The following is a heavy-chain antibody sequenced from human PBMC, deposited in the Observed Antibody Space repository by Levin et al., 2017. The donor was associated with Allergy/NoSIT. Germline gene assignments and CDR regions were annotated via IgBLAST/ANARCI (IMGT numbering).Heavy chain of an antibody. CDR2: ISWNSGSI. CDR3: AKNSYYDSSGYFDY. J-gene: IGHJ4*02. Sequence: QSGGSLRLSCAASGFTFDDYAMHWVRQAPGKGLEWVSGISWNSGSIGYADSVKGRFTISRDNAKNSLYLQMNSLRAEDTALYYCAKNSYYDSSGYFDYWGQGTLVTVSS. CDR1: GFTFDDYA. D-gene: IGHD3-22*01. V-gene: IGHV3-9*01.